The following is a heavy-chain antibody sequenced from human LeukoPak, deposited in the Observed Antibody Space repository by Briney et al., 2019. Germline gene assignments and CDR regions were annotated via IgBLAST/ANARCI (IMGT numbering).Heavy chain of an antibody. J-gene: IGHJ5*02. CDR1: GFTFSSYA. Sequence: GGSLRLSCAASGFTFSSYAMSWVRQAPGKGLEWVSAISGSGGGTYYADSVKGRFTISRDNSKNTLYLQMNSLRAEDTAVYYCATDITELVVPAAIRDWFDPWGQGTLVTVSS. CDR2: ISGSGGGT. D-gene: IGHD2-2*01. CDR3: ATDITELVVPAAIRDWFDP. V-gene: IGHV3-23*01.